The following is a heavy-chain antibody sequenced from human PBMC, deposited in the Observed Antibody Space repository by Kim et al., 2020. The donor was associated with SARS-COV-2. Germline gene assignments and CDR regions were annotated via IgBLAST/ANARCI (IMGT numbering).Heavy chain of an antibody. Sequence: GGSLRLSCAASGFTFSNAWMSWVRQAPGKGLEWVGRIKSKTDGGTTDYAAPVKGRFTISRDDSKNTLYLQMNSLKTEDTAVYYCTTAPYDILTGLYYYGIDVWGQGTTVTVSS. CDR1: GFTFSNAW. V-gene: IGHV3-15*01. CDR3: TTAPYDILTGLYYYGIDV. J-gene: IGHJ6*02. D-gene: IGHD3-9*01. CDR2: IKSKTDGGTT.